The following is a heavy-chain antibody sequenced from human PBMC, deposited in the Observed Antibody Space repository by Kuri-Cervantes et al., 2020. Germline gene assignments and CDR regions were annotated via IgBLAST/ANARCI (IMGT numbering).Heavy chain of an antibody. CDR3: AREGVYYHSSTSRYSYYGMDV. D-gene: IGHD3-22*01. J-gene: IGHJ6*02. CDR2: INHSGST. V-gene: IGHV4-34*01. Sequence: GSLRLSCAVYGGSFSGYYWSWIRQPPGKGLEWIGEINHSGSTNYNPSLKSRVTISVDTSKNQFSLKLSSVTAADTAVYYCAREGVYYHSSTSRYSYYGMDVWGQGTTVTVSS. CDR1: GGSFSGYY.